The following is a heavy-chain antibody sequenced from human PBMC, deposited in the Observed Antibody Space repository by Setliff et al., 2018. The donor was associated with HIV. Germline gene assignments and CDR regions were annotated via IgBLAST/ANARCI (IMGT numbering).Heavy chain of an antibody. V-gene: IGHV4-30-4*01. CDR2: VSYTGTT. CDR1: YATISTADYY. D-gene: IGHD3-22*01. Sequence: NPSETLSLTCTASYATISTADYYWSWIRQPPGKGLEWIGFVSYTGTTHYNPSLKSRVTISVATSKNQFSLRLSSVTAADTAVYYCARHSGSGYYLIDPWGQGTLVTVSS. J-gene: IGHJ5*02. CDR3: ARHSGSGYYLIDP.